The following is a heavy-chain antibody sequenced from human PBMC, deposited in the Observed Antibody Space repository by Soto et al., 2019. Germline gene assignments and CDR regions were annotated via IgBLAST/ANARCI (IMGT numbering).Heavy chain of an antibody. J-gene: IGHJ4*02. V-gene: IGHV1-69*13. CDR2: IIPIFGTA. D-gene: IGHD3-22*01. Sequence: SVKVSCKASGYTFTSYGISWVRQAPGQGLEWMGGIIPIFGTANYAQKFQGRVTITADESTSTAYMELSSLRSEDTAVYYCTWVRSRLGFLLSGYWGQGTLVTVSS. CDR1: GYTFTSYG. CDR3: TWVRSRLGFLLSGY.